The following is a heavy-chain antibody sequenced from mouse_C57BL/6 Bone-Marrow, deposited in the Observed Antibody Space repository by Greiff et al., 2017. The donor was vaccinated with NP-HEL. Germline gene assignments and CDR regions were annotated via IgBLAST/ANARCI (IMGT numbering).Heavy chain of an antibody. CDR3: ARSYGNYDYAMDY. V-gene: IGHV1-66*01. Sequence: VKLMESGPELVKPGASVKISCKASGYSFTSYYIHWVKQRPGQGLEWIGWIYPGSGSTKYNEKFKGKATLTADTSSSTAYMQLSSLTSEDSAVYYCARSYGNYDYAMDYWGQGTSVTVSS. J-gene: IGHJ4*01. D-gene: IGHD2-1*01. CDR1: GYSFTSYY. CDR2: IYPGSGST.